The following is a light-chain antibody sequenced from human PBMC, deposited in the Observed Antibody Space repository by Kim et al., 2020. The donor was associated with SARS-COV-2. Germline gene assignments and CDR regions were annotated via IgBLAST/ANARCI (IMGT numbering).Light chain of an antibody. CDR2: DDS. J-gene: IGKJ4*01. CDR1: QSISSW. V-gene: IGKV1-5*01. Sequence: DIQMTQSPSTLSASVGDRVTITCRASQSISSWLAWYQQKPGKAPKLLIYDDSRLQSGVPSRFSVSGSGTEFTLTISSLQPDDFATYYCQQYNSYSLTFGGGTKVDIK. CDR3: QQYNSYSLT.